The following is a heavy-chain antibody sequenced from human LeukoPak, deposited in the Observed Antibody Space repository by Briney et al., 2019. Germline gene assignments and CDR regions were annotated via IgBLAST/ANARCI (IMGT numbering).Heavy chain of an antibody. CDR2: VSGSGAHT. CDR3: ARSRDRYFDWLQYYFDY. Sequence: PGGSLRLSCAASGFTFSSYAMTWVRQAPGKGLQWVSAVSGSGAHTYYADSVKGRFTISRDNSKNTLYLQMNSLRAEDTAVYYCARSRDRYFDWLQYYFDYWGQGTLVTVSS. V-gene: IGHV3-23*01. J-gene: IGHJ4*02. D-gene: IGHD3-9*01. CDR1: GFTFSSYA.